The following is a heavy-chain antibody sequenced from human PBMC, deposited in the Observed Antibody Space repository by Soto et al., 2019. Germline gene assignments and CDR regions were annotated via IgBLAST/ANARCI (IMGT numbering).Heavy chain of an antibody. J-gene: IGHJ4*02. D-gene: IGHD1-26*01. CDR2: MRSDGSIT. Sequence: EVRLVESGGGLAQPGGSLRLSCAASGFTFSSHYMHWVRQAPGKGLVWVSRMRSDGSITNYADSVEGRFTVSRDNARNTLFLQMNSLRAEDTAVYYCAKVWWELHSPFDYWGQGTLVTVSS. V-gene: IGHV3-74*01. CDR3: AKVWWELHSPFDY. CDR1: GFTFSSHY.